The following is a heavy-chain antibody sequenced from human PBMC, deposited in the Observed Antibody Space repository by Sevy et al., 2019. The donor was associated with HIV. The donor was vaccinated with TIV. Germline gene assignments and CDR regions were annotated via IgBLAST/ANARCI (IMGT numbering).Heavy chain of an antibody. CDR2: INKDGSQK. J-gene: IGHJ6*04. CDR1: GVTFSNYW. V-gene: IGHV3-7*03. Sequence: GGSLRLSCAASGVTFSNYWMTWVRQGPGKGLEWVANINKDGSQKYYVDSVKGRFTMSRDNADNSLYLQMNSLRAEDTAVYYCARGRHMDVWGKGITVTVSS. CDR3: ARGRHMDV.